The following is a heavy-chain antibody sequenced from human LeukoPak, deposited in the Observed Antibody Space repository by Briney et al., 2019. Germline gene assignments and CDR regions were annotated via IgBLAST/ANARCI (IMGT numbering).Heavy chain of an antibody. CDR2: IYPGDSDT. CDR1: GYRFTSYW. V-gene: IGHV5-51*01. CDR3: ARIDPVMYYFDY. J-gene: IGHJ4*02. Sequence: VESLQISFQGSGYRFTSYWIGWVRQMPGKGLEWMGIIYPGDSDTRYSPSFQGQVTISPDKSISTAYLQWSSLKASDTAMYYCARIDPVMYYFDYWGQGTLVTVSS.